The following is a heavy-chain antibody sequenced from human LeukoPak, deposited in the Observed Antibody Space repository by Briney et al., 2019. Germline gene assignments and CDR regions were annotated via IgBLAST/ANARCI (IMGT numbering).Heavy chain of an antibody. Sequence: GGCLRLSCAASGLSFSTSYMTWVRQAPGMGLEGVSVIADDGTTYYADSVKGRFTISRDNSKNIVFLQMNSLSAEDTAVYYCARDSTTSGWYEVGYWGQGTLVTVSS. D-gene: IGHD6-19*01. J-gene: IGHJ4*02. CDR3: ARDSTTSGWYEVGY. V-gene: IGHV3-53*01. CDR1: GLSFSTSY. CDR2: IADDGTT.